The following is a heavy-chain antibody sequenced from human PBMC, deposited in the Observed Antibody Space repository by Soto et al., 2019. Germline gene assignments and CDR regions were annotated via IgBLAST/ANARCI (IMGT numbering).Heavy chain of an antibody. Sequence: LRLSCAASGFTFSSYAMSWVRQAPGKGLEWVSAISGSGGSTYYADSVKGRFTISRDNSKNTLYLQMNSLRAEDTAVYYCAKVVGYDFWSGYYPFDYWGQGTLVTVSS. J-gene: IGHJ4*02. D-gene: IGHD3-3*01. CDR3: AKVVGYDFWSGYYPFDY. CDR1: GFTFSSYA. V-gene: IGHV3-23*01. CDR2: ISGSGGST.